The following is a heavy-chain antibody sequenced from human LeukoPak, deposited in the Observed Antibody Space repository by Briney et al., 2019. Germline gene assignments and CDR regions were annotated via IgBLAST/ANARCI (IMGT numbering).Heavy chain of an antibody. Sequence: GGSLRLSCAASGLTFSSYVIHWVRQAPGKGLEWVAGIWYDGSNYYYADSVKGRFTISRDNSKNTLYLQMNSLRAEDTGVYYCARDGRALLRDFDYWGQGTLVTVSS. CDR1: GLTFSSYV. V-gene: IGHV3-33*01. CDR2: IWYDGSNY. J-gene: IGHJ4*02. D-gene: IGHD1-26*01. CDR3: ARDGRALLRDFDY.